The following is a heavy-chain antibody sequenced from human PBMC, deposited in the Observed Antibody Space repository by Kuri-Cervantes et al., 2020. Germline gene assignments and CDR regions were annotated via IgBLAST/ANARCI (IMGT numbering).Heavy chain of an antibody. D-gene: IGHD2-15*01. CDR1: GGSFSGCH. Sequence: GSLRLSCAVYGGSFSGCHWSWSRQSSGKGLEWIGEVTHTGSTNHNPSLKSRLTLSIDTSKNQFSLDLTSVTAEDTALYYCAKDSCSGGSCYGMDVWGKGTTVTVSS. V-gene: IGHV4-34*01. J-gene: IGHJ6*04. CDR2: VTHTGST. CDR3: AKDSCSGGSCYGMDV.